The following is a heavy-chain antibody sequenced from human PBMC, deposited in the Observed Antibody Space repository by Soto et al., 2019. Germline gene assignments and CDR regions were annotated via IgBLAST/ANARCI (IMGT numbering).Heavy chain of an antibody. Sequence: QVQLVQSGAEVREPGASVKVSCKASGYSVARYFMHWVRQAPGQGLEWLGVINPSADTTTYAQKFQGRVTMTWDTSTNTVFMDVSSLRSEDTAIYYCAGGGSSPVFCYYCGLDVWGQGTTVTVSS. D-gene: IGHD6-13*01. V-gene: IGHV1-46*01. CDR3: AGGGSSPVFCYYCGLDV. CDR1: GYSVARYF. J-gene: IGHJ6*02. CDR2: INPSADTT.